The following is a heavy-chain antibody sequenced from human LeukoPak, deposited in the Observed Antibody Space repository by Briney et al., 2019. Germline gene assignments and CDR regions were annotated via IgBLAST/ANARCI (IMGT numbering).Heavy chain of an antibody. V-gene: IGHV3-74*01. CDR2: INSDGSST. D-gene: IGHD3-22*01. J-gene: IGHJ5*02. Sequence: PGGSLRLSCAASGFTFSSYWMHWVRQAPGKGLVWVSRINSDGSSTSYADSVKGRFTISRDNAKNTLYLQMNSLRAEDTAVYYCARDLGQYYDTSDNWFDPWGPGTLVIVSS. CDR1: GFTFSSYW. CDR3: ARDLGQYYDTSDNWFDP.